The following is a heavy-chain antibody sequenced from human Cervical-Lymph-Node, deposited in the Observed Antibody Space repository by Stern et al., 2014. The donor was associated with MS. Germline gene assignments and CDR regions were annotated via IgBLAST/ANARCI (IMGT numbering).Heavy chain of an antibody. J-gene: IGHJ4*02. Sequence: EVQLVQSGAEVKKPGESLKISCKGSGYAFSNYWIGWVRQRPGKGLEWMGIIYPGDSDTRYTPSFQGQVTISADRSFNTAFLQWDSLKASDTAMYYCSRHGVGATILDYWGQGTLVTVSS. CDR1: GYAFSNYW. CDR2: IYPGDSDT. V-gene: IGHV5-51*01. D-gene: IGHD5-24*01. CDR3: SRHGVGATILDY.